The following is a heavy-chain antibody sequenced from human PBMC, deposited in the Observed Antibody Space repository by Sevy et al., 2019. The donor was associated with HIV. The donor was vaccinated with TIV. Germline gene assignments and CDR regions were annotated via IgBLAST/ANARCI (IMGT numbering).Heavy chain of an antibody. D-gene: IGHD3-22*01. J-gene: IGHJ6*02. V-gene: IGHV3-30-3*01. CDR3: ARDCYYYDSSGYVPGYYYYYSMDV. CDR2: ISYDGSNK. Sequence: GGSLRLSCAASQFTFSSYAMHWVRQAPGKGLEWVAVISYDGSNKYYADSVKDRFSISRDDSRKTLYLQMNSLRAEDTAVYYCARDCYYYDSSGYVPGYYYYYSMDVWGQGTTVTVSS. CDR1: QFTFSSYA.